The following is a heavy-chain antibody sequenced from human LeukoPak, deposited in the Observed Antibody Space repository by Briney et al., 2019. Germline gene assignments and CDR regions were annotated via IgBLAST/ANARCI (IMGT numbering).Heavy chain of an antibody. CDR1: GFIFSTYD. Sequence: PGGSLRLSCAASGFIFSTYDVHWVRQAPGKGLEWVAVISRNGGIRYHADSVKGRFTISRDNSKDTLYLQMNSLRADDTAVYYCARHFTTGSIDHWGQGNLITVSS. CDR3: ARHFTTGSIDH. D-gene: IGHD3-9*01. V-gene: IGHV3-30-3*01. J-gene: IGHJ4*02. CDR2: ISRNGGIR.